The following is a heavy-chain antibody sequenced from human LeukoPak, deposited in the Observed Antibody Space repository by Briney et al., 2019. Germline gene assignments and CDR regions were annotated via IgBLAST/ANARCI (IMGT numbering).Heavy chain of an antibody. D-gene: IGHD2-15*01. CDR2: IYSGNSK. V-gene: IGHV3-53*01. Sequence: PGGSLRLSCAASGFTVNNNYMSWVRQAPGKGLEWDSVIYSGNSKYYADSVKGRFTISRDNSKNTVYLQMNSLRVEDTAVYYCARDFECSGGSCYSAYWGQGTRVTVSS. CDR3: ARDFECSGGSCYSAY. CDR1: GFTVNNNY. J-gene: IGHJ4*02.